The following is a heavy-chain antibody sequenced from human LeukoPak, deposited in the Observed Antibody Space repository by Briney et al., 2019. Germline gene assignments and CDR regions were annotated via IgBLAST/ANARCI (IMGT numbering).Heavy chain of an antibody. D-gene: IGHD5-24*01. CDR1: GFTVSSNY. CDR2: IYDNGDA. CDR3: AGGSRRDGYDY. V-gene: IGHV3-53*04. J-gene: IGHJ4*02. Sequence: PGGSLRLSCAASGFTVSSNYMSWVRQAPGKGLEWVSVIYDNGDAYSADSVKGRFTISRHNSKNTLYLQMNSLRPEDTAVYYCAGGSRRDGYDYWGQGTLVTGSS.